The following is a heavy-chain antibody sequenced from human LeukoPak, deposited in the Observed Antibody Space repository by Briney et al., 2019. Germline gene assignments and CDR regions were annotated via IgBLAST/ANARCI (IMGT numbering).Heavy chain of an antibody. J-gene: IGHJ4*02. CDR3: AKEYERLGELSFDY. Sequence: SGRSLRLSCAASGFTFSSYGMHWVRQAPGKGLEWVAVTWYDGSNKYYADSVKGRFTISRNNSKNTLYLQMNSLRAEDTAVYYCAKEYERLGELSFDYWGQGTLVTVSS. CDR1: GFTFSSYG. D-gene: IGHD3-16*02. V-gene: IGHV3-33*06. CDR2: TWYDGSNK.